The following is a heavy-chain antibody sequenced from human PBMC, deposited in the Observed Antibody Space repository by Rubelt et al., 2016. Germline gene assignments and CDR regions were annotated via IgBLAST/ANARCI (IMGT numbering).Heavy chain of an antibody. CDR3: ARVPFGYFDY. V-gene: IGHV4-34*01. CDR2: INHSGST. Sequence: QVQLQQWGAGLLKPSETLSLICAVYGGSFGDNYWSWIRQPPGKGLEWIGEINHSGSTNYNPSLKSRVTISVDTSKNQFSLKLSSVTAADTALYHCARVPFGYFDYWGQGTLVTVSS. CDR1: GGSFGDNY. D-gene: IGHD3-10*01. J-gene: IGHJ4*02.